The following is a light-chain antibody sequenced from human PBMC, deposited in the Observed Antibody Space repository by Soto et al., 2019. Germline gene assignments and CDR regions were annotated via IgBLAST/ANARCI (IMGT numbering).Light chain of an antibody. V-gene: IGKV3-20*01. CDR1: QSVSSSY. CDR3: QQYANSPLT. CDR2: GAS. J-gene: IGKJ3*01. Sequence: TLSCRASQSVSSSYLAWYQQKPGQAPRLLIYGASSRATGIPDRFSGSGSGTDFTLTISRLEPEDFAVYYCQQYANSPLTFGSGTSEDI.